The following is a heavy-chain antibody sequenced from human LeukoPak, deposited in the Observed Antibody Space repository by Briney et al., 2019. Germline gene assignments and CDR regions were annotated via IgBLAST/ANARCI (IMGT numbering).Heavy chain of an antibody. CDR1: GGTFSSYA. V-gene: IGHV1-69*05. CDR2: IIPIFGTA. J-gene: IGHJ6*03. Sequence: SVKVSCKASGGTFSSYAISWVRQAPGQGLEWMGGIIPIFGTANYAQKFQGRVTITTDESTSTAYMELSSLRSEDTAVYYCARDAIAARLRDYYYYYYMDVWGKGTTVTVSS. CDR3: ARDAIAARLRDYYYYYYMDV. D-gene: IGHD6-6*01.